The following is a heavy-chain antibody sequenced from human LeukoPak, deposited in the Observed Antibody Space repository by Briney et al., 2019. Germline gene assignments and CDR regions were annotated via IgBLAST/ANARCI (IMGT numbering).Heavy chain of an antibody. J-gene: IGHJ6*02. CDR3: ARDYGRSRDYGMDV. Sequence: HPGGSLRLSCAASGFTFSDYWMSWVRQAPGKGLVWVSRINSDGSSTTYADSVKGRFTISRDNAKNTLYLQMNSLRAEDTAVYYCARDYGRSRDYGMDVWGQGTTVTVSS. CDR1: GFTFSDYW. V-gene: IGHV3-74*03. CDR2: INSDGSST. D-gene: IGHD3-10*01.